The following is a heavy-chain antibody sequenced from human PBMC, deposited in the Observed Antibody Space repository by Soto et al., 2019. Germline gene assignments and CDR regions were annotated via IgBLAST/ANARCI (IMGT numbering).Heavy chain of an antibody. D-gene: IGHD3-16*02. CDR2: IIPIFGTA. V-gene: IGHV1-69*12. CDR1: GGTFSSYA. Sequence: QVQLVQSGAEVKKPGSSVKVSCKASGGTFSSYAISWVRQAPGQGLEWMGGIIPIFGTANYAQKFQGRVTITADESTSTAYMELSSLRSEDTAVYYCGTGRLSEFRHYYGMDVWGQGTTVTVSS. CDR3: GTGRLSEFRHYYGMDV. J-gene: IGHJ6*02.